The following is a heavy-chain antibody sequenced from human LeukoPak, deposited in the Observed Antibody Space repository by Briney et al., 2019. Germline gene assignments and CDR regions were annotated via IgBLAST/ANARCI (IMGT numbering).Heavy chain of an antibody. CDR1: GGTFSSYA. D-gene: IGHD1-26*01. Sequence: SVKVSCKASGGTFSSYAISWVRQAPGQGLEWMGGIIPIFDTANYAQKFQGRVTITADGSTSTAYMELSSLRSEDTAVYYCARDRRVGATHNWFDPWGQGTLVTVSS. CDR2: IIPIFDTA. J-gene: IGHJ5*02. V-gene: IGHV1-69*01. CDR3: ARDRRVGATHNWFDP.